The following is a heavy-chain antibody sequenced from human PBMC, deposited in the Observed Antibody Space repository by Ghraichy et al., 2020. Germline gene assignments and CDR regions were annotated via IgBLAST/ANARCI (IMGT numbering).Heavy chain of an antibody. J-gene: IGHJ4*02. D-gene: IGHD2/OR15-2a*01. CDR1: GFTFPAHA. V-gene: IGHV3-23*01. CDR2: ISATGGST. Sequence: GESLNISCATSGFTFPAHAMNWIRQAPGKGLEWVSAISATGGSTYYTDSVRGRFIISRDDSKSTLYLQMNDLRAEDTAKYYCVKSQVWPTYLFDWWGQGTLVTVST. CDR3: VKSQVWPTYLFDW.